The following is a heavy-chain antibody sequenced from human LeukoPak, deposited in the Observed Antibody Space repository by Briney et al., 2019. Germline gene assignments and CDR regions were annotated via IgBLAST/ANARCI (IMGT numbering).Heavy chain of an antibody. V-gene: IGHV3-43*02. CDR2: INKDGSAT. J-gene: IGHJ6*02. Sequence: GGSLRLSCAASGFTFRNYGMSWVRQAPGKGLEWVSLINKDGSATYYADSVKGRFTISRDNSKNSLYLQMNSLRSEDTALYYCATWAFYHSLDVWGQGTTVTVSS. CDR1: GFTFRNYG. CDR3: ATWAFYHSLDV. D-gene: IGHD1-26*01.